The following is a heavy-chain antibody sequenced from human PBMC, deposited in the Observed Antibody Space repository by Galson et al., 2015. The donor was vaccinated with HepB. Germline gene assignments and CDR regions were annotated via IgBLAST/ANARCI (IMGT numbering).Heavy chain of an antibody. Sequence: SLRLSCAASGFTFSSYAMSWVRQAPGRGLEWVSAISGSGGSTYYADSVKGRFTISRDNSKNTLYLQMNSLRAEDTAVYYCAKDPHRGSYFLLAFDIWGQGTMVTVSS. CDR2: ISGSGGST. CDR1: GFTFSSYA. J-gene: IGHJ3*02. CDR3: AKDPHRGSYFLLAFDI. V-gene: IGHV3-23*01. D-gene: IGHD1-26*01.